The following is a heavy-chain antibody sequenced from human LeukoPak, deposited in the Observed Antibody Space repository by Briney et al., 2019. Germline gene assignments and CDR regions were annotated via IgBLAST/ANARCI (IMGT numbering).Heavy chain of an antibody. CDR2: VSGSGDST. CDR1: GFSFSSFA. V-gene: IGHV3-23*01. D-gene: IGHD6-19*01. Sequence: GGSLRLSCAASGFSFSSFAMSWVRQAPGKGLEWVSGVSGSGDSTDYADSVKGRFTISRDNSKNTLHLQMTSLRADDTAVYYCAKYRSRVQSSGWSFDYWGQGTLVTVSS. J-gene: IGHJ4*02. CDR3: AKYRSRVQSSGWSFDY.